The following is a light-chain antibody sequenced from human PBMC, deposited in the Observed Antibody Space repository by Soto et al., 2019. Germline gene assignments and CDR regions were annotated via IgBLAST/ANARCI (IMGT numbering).Light chain of an antibody. V-gene: IGKV3-20*01. CDR1: QSVTHSF. Sequence: EIVVTQSPGTLSLSPGERGTLSCRASQSVTHSFLAWYQQKPGQAPRLLIYDASSRATGIPDRFSGSWSGTVFTLTISRPEPEDFAVYYCLQDGSLPNTLGSGNRVDLK. CDR2: DAS. J-gene: IGKJ3*01. CDR3: LQDGSLPNT.